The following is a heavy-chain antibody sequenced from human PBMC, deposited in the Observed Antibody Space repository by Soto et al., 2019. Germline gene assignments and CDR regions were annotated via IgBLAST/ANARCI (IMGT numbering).Heavy chain of an antibody. J-gene: IGHJ6*02. D-gene: IGHD2-15*01. CDR3: AKQRGARGYCSGGSCYSFGMYDYYYGMDV. Sequence: LRLSCAAPGFTFSSYAMSWVRQAPGKGLEWVSAISGSGGSTYYADSVKGRFTISRDNSKNTLYLQLNSLRTEDTAVYYCAKQRGARGYCSGGSCYSFGMYDYYYGMDVWGQGTTVTVSS. CDR1: GFTFSSYA. CDR2: ISGSGGST. V-gene: IGHV3-23*01.